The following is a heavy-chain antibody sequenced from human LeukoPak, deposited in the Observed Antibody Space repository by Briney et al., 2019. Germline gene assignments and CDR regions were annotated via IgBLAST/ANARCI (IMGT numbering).Heavy chain of an antibody. Sequence: SETLSLTCAVYGGSFSGYYWSWIRQPPGKGLEWIGEINHSGSTNYNPSLKSRVTISVDTSKNQFSLKLSSVTATDTAVYYCARASRTGLGIGSFDYWGQGTLVTVSS. V-gene: IGHV4-34*01. CDR3: ARASRTGLGIGSFDY. D-gene: IGHD7-27*01. CDR1: GGSFSGYY. CDR2: INHSGST. J-gene: IGHJ4*02.